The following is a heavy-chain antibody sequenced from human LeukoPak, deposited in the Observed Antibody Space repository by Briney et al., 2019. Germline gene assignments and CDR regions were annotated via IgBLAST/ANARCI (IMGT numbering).Heavy chain of an antibody. CDR1: GDSINSLDL. D-gene: IGHD3-22*01. CDR2: MYLSGTT. CDR3: AGLVGRYSSGLYYYCFDY. J-gene: IGHJ4*02. V-gene: IGHV4-4*02. Sequence: SGTLSLTCTVSGDSINSLDLWSWVRQPPGKGLEWIGEMYLSGTTHSNPSVKSRVTISIDKSKNQFFLNLSSVTAADTAVYYCAGLVGRYSSGLYYYCFDYWGQGTLVTVSS.